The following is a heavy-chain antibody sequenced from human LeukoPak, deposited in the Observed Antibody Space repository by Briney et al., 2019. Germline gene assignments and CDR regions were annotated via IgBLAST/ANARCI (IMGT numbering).Heavy chain of an antibody. D-gene: IGHD3-16*01. V-gene: IGHV3-30*18. CDR3: SKQLTWGSYPYTGAFDM. CDR2: ISHDGSNE. CDR1: GFTFSSYG. J-gene: IGHJ3*02. Sequence: GRSLRLSCAASGFTFSSYGMHWVRRAPGKGLEWVAAISHDGSNEYYEDSVQARVTISRDNSTNTLYLQMNSLRADDTAVYYCSKQLTWGSYPYTGAFDMWGEGTMVTVSS.